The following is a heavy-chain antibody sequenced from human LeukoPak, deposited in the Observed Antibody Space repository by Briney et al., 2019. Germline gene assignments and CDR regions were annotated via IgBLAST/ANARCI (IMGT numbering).Heavy chain of an antibody. CDR3: ARRGGSSSRRSPIDY. V-gene: IGHV3-7*01. Sequence: GGSLRLSCTASGFTFSDYWLTWVRPAPGKGPEWVANIKQDGSQRFYVHSVRGRFTISRDNAKNSLFLQMNGLRAEDTAVYYCARRGGSSSRRSPIDYWGQGTLVTVSS. D-gene: IGHD6-6*01. CDR1: GFTFSDYW. J-gene: IGHJ4*02. CDR2: IKQDGSQR.